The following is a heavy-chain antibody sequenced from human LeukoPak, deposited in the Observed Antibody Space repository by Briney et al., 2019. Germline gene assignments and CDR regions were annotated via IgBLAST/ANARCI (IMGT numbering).Heavy chain of an antibody. CDR2: INPNSGGT. J-gene: IGHJ4*02. D-gene: IGHD3-22*01. CDR1: GYTFTGYY. CDR3: ASTSKVVVTYYFDY. Sequence: GASVTVSCKASGYTFTGYYMHWVRQAPGQGLEWMGGINPNSGGTNYAQKFQGRVTMTRDTSTSTAYMELSRLRSDDTAVYYCASTSKVVVTYYFDYWGQGTLVTVSS. V-gene: IGHV1-2*02.